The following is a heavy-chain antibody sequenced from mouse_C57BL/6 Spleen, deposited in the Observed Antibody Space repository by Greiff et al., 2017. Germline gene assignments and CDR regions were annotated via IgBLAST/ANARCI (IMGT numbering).Heavy chain of an antibody. Sequence: VQRVESGAELARPGASVKLSCKASGYTFTSYGISWVKQRTGQGLEWIGEIYPRSGNTYYNEKFKGKATLTADKSSSTAYMELRSLTSEDSAVYFCAREDDYGFAYWGQGTLVTVSA. CDR1: GYTFTSYG. D-gene: IGHD2-4*01. CDR2: IYPRSGNT. CDR3: AREDDYGFAY. V-gene: IGHV1-81*01. J-gene: IGHJ3*01.